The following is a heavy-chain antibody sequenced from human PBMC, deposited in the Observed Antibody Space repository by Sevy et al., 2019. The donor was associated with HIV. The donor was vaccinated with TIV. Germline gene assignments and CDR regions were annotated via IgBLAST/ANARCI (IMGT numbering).Heavy chain of an antibody. CDR3: ATVGLGYYSGSSYYQGDWFDP. V-gene: IGHV1-24*01. Sequence: ASVKVSCKVFGYSLRKLSMHWVRQAPGKGLEWMGSLDPGNGEITYAQRLQGRVTMTEDTSTDTAYMEWSSLTSEDTATYYCATVGLGYYSGSSYYQGDWFDPWGQGTLVTVSS. CDR2: LDPGNGEI. J-gene: IGHJ5*02. CDR1: GYSLRKLS. D-gene: IGHD2-15*01.